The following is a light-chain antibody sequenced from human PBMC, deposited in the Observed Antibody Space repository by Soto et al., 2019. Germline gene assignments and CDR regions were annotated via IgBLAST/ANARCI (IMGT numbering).Light chain of an antibody. V-gene: IGLV1-44*01. Sequence: QAVVTQPPSASGTPGQRVTISCSGTTSNIGTNPVRWYQQVPGTAPKVLIYNNHERPSGVPDRFSGSRSGTSASLAISGLQSDDEADYYCAAWDDNVWLFGGGTQLTVL. CDR2: NNH. CDR1: TSNIGTNP. J-gene: IGLJ3*02. CDR3: AAWDDNVWL.